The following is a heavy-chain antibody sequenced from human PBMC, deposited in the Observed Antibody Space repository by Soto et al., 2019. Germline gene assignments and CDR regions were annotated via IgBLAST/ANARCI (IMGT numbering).Heavy chain of an antibody. J-gene: IGHJ6*02. CDR1: GGSISSGGYS. CDR3: AGRFGEDPYYYYYGMDV. V-gene: IGHV4-30-2*01. Sequence: SETMYLTCAVSGGSISSGGYSWSWIRQPPGKGLEWIGYIYHSGSTYYNPSLKSRVTISVDRSKNQFSLKLSSVTAADTAVYYCAGRFGEDPYYYYYGMDVWGQGTTVTVSS. CDR2: IYHSGST. D-gene: IGHD3-10*01.